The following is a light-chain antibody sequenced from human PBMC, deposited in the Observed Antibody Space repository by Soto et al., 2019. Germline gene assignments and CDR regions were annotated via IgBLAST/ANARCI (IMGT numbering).Light chain of an antibody. V-gene: IGKV3-20*01. J-gene: IGKJ1*01. CDR2: GAS. CDR3: QQYGSSFWT. CDR1: QSVSSSY. Sequence: EIVWTQSPGTLSLSPGERATLSCRASQSVSSSYLAWYQQKPGQAPRLLIYGASSRATGIPDRFSGSGSGTDFTLTISRLEPEDFAVYYCQQYGSSFWTFGQGTKV.